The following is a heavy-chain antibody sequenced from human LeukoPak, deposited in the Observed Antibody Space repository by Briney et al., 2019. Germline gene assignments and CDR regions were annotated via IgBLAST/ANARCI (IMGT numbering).Heavy chain of an antibody. D-gene: IGHD3-16*01. V-gene: IGHV3-53*01. CDR2: IYSDNT. CDR1: GFTVSSNS. CDR3: ARRAGAYTHPYDY. J-gene: IGHJ4*02. Sequence: GGSLRLSCTVSGFTVSSNSMIWVRQAPGKGLEWVSFIYSDNTHYSDSVKGRFTISTDNSKNTLYLQMNSLRAEDTAVYYCARRAGAYTHPYDYWGQGTLVTVSS.